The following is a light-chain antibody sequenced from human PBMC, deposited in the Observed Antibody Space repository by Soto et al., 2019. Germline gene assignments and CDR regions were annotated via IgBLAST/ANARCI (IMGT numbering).Light chain of an antibody. CDR2: AAS. CDR1: QGISSY. J-gene: IGKJ1*01. Sequence: ALRMTQSPSSFSASIGDRVTITCRASQGISSYLAWYQQKPGKAPKLLIYAASTLQSGVPSRFSGSGSGTDFTLTISCLQSEDFATYYCQQYYSDPPTFDQGTKVEIK. CDR3: QQYYSDPPT. V-gene: IGKV1-8*01.